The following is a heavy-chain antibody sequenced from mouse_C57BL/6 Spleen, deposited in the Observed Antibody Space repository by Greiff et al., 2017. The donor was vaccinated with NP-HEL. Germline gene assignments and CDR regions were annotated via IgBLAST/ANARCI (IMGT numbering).Heavy chain of an antibody. Sequence: VQLQQSGPGLVQPSQSLSITCTVSGFSLTSYGVHWVRQSPGKGLEWLGVIWSGGSTDYNAAFISRLSISKDNSKSQVFFKMNSLQADDTAIYYCARGPLLLRYFDVWGTGTTVTVSS. D-gene: IGHD1-1*01. CDR1: GFSLTSYG. J-gene: IGHJ1*03. V-gene: IGHV2-2*01. CDR3: ARGPLLLRYFDV. CDR2: IWSGGST.